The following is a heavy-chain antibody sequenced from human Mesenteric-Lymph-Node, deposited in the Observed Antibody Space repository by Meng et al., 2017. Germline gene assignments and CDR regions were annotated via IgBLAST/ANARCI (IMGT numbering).Heavy chain of an antibody. J-gene: IGHJ4*02. Sequence: VRRAGSVQGLVKPSETLSLSCVVSGGSISSVYWWTWVRQSPGKGLEWIGEIYHSGSTNYNPSLKSRVTISVDKSKNQFSLKLTSVTAADTAVYYCARGGYYSFDYWGQGTLVTVSS. D-gene: IGHD5-18*01. CDR3: ARGGYYSFDY. V-gene: IGHV4-4*02. CDR1: GGSISSVYW. CDR2: IYHSGST.